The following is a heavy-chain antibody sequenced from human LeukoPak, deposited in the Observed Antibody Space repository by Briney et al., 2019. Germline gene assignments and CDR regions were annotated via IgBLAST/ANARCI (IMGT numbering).Heavy chain of an antibody. CDR2: INPNSGDT. D-gene: IGHD2-15*01. J-gene: IGHJ5*02. V-gene: IGHV1-2*02. Sequence: GASVKVSCKAFGYTFTDYHMHWVRQAPGQGLEWMGWINPNSGDTNYAQKFQGRVTMTRDTSISTAYMELSRLRSDDTAVYYCARDRDIYCSGGSCYGPSLTVTRWFDPWGQGTLVTVSS. CDR1: GYTFTDYH. CDR3: ARDRDIYCSGGSCYGPSLTVTRWFDP.